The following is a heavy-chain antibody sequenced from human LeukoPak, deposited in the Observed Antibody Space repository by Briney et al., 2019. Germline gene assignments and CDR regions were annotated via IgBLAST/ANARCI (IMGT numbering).Heavy chain of an antibody. J-gene: IGHJ6*02. Sequence: SQTLSLTCAISGVSVSSISVAWNWIRQFPSRGLEWLGRTYYRSKWYYEYAVSVKGRININPDPSKNQFSLQLNSVTPEDTAVYYCALARSEYHYGMDVWGQGTTVTVSS. CDR1: GVSVSSISVA. CDR2: TYYRSKWYY. V-gene: IGHV6-1*01. CDR3: ALARSEYHYGMDV.